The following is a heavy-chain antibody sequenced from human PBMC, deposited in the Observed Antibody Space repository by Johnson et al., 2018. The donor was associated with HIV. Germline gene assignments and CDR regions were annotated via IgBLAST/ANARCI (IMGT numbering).Heavy chain of an antibody. Sequence: QMLLVESGGGVVQPGRSLRLSCAASGFTFSSYDMHWVRQAPGKGLEWVAVISYDGSNKYYADSLKGRFTISRDNSKNTLYLQMNSLRAEDTAVYYCAKGLKLGSGDDAFDIWGQGTMVTVSS. V-gene: IGHV3-30*18. CDR2: ISYDGSNK. J-gene: IGHJ3*02. D-gene: IGHD7-27*01. CDR1: GFTFSSYD. CDR3: AKGLKLGSGDDAFDI.